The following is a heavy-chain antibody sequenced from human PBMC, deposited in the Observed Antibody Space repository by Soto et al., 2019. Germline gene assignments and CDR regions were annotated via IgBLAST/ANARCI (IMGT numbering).Heavy chain of an antibody. CDR2: IYYSGST. V-gene: IGHV4-39*01. CDR1: GGSISSSSYY. CDR3: ARHISSSWYRYYYYGMDV. Sequence: SETLSLTCTASGGSISSSSYYWGWIRQPPGKGLEWIGSIYYSGSTYYNPSLKSRVTISVDTSKNQFSLKLSSVTAADTAVYYCARHISSSWYRYYYYGMDVWGQGTTVTVSS. D-gene: IGHD6-13*01. J-gene: IGHJ6*02.